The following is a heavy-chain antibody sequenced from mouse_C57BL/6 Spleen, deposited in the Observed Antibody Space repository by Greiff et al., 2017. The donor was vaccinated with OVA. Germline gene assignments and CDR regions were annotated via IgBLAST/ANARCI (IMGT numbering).Heavy chain of an antibody. CDR1: GYTFTSYG. V-gene: IGHV1-81*01. Sequence: VQVVESGAELARPGASVKLSCKASGYTFTSYGISWVKQRTGQGLEWIGEIYPRSGNTYYNEKFKGKATLTADKSSSTAYMELRSLTSEDSAVYFCARSGSNPYAMDYWGQGTSVTVSS. D-gene: IGHD2-5*01. J-gene: IGHJ4*01. CDR3: ARSGSNPYAMDY. CDR2: IYPRSGNT.